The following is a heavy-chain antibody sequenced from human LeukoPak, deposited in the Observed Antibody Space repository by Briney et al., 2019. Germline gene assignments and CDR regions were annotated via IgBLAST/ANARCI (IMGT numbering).Heavy chain of an antibody. CDR1: GFSFSNYW. J-gene: IGHJ4*02. CDR2: INGDGSHS. CDR3: VKNSGWYCLDY. Sequence: GGSLRLSCAASGFSFSNYWMTWVRQAPGKGLERVADINGDGSHSYCVDSVKGRFTLSRDNAKNSLFLQMNGLRAEDTAVYYCVKNSGWYCLDYWGQGTLVTVSS. D-gene: IGHD6-13*01. V-gene: IGHV3-7*03.